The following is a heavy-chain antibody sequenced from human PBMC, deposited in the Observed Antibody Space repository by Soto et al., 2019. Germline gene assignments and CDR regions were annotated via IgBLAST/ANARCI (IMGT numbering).Heavy chain of an antibody. CDR2: INVGNGNA. CDR1: GYTYTEYP. V-gene: IGHV1-3*01. Sequence: QVQLVQSGAEVKKPGASVKVSCKTSGYTYTEYPIHWVRQAPGQGLEWMGWINVGNGNAKYSQKSQGRVTMTRDTSLSTVYMKLSSLGSEDTAVYYCTSSSERGYWGQGTLVTVSS. CDR3: TSSSERGY. J-gene: IGHJ4*02.